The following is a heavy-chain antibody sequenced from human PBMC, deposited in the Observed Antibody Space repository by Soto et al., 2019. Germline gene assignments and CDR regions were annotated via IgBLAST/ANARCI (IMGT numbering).Heavy chain of an antibody. CDR1: GFTFSSYA. Sequence: QVQLVESGGGVVQPGRSLRLSCAASGFTFSSYAMHWVRQAPGKGLEWVAVISYDGSNKYYADSVKGRFTISRDNSKNTLYLQMNSLRAEDTAVYYCARDPEDYYGSRSPIFDYWGQGTLVTVSS. D-gene: IGHD3-10*01. CDR2: ISYDGSNK. V-gene: IGHV3-30-3*01. J-gene: IGHJ4*02. CDR3: ARDPEDYYGSRSPIFDY.